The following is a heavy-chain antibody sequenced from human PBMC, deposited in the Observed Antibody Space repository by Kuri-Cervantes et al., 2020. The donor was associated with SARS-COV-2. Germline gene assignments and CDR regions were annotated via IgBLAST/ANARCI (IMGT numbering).Heavy chain of an antibody. V-gene: IGHV1-18*01. CDR1: GDSFSSYS. J-gene: IGHJ2*01. CDR2: ISAYNGNT. CDR3: ARFLDCSSTSCYPSWYFDL. D-gene: IGHD2-2*01. Sequence: ASVKVSCKASGDSFSSYSFNWVRQAPGQGLEWMGWISAYNGNTNYAQKLQGRVTMTTDTSTSTAYMELRSLRSDDTAVYYCARFLDCSSTSCYPSWYFDLWGRGTLVTVSS.